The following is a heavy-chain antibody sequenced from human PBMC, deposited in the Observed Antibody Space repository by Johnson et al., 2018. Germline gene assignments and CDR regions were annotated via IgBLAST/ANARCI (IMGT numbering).Heavy chain of an antibody. CDR1: GITLNTYD. CDR2: LSGSGSTI. V-gene: IGHV3-48*02. Sequence: VQLQESGGGLVQPGESLRLSCTASGITLNTYDIHWIRQAAGKGLEWLSYLSGSGSTIYYADSVKGRFTVSTDTAKNSVILQMNSLRDEDTAVYYCRRWGGNTDIWGQGTMVTVSS. D-gene: IGHD2/OR15-2a*01. J-gene: IGHJ3*02. CDR3: RRWGGNTDI.